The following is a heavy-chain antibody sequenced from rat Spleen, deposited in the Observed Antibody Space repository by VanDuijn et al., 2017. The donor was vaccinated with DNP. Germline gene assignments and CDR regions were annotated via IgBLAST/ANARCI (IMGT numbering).Heavy chain of an antibody. CDR1: GFTFSNYG. D-gene: IGHD1-12*03. CDR3: TRSWGDDGYPPFAY. V-gene: IGHV5-19*01. Sequence: EVQLVESGGGLVQPGRSLKLSCAASGFTFSNYGMHWIRQAPTKGLEWVAIISYDGRDIYYRDSVKGRFSISRDNAKSTLYLQVNSLRSEDTATYYCTRSWGDDGYPPFAYWGQGTLVTVSS. CDR2: ISYDGRDI. J-gene: IGHJ3*01.